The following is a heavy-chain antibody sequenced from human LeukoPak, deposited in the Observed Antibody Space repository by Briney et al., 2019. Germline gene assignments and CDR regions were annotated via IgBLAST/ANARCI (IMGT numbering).Heavy chain of an antibody. CDR3: ARGFGSYYFDY. CDR1: VGTFSSYA. Sequence: GASVKVSCKASVGTFSSYAISWVRQAPGQGLEWMGGIIPIFGTANYAQKFQGRVTITTDESTSTAYMELSSLRSEDTAVYYCARGFGSYYFDYWGQGTLDTVSS. V-gene: IGHV1-69*05. CDR2: IIPIFGTA. D-gene: IGHD1-26*01. J-gene: IGHJ4*02.